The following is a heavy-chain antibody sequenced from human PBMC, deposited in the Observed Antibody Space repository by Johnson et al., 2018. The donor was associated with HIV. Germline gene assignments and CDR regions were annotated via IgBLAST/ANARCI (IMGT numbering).Heavy chain of an antibody. V-gene: IGHV3-7*03. CDR3: ARANGQLGGAFDI. J-gene: IGHJ3*02. D-gene: IGHD6-6*01. CDR2: IKQDGSEK. CDR1: GFTFNSYA. Sequence: EQLVESGGGLVQPGGSLRLSCAASGFTFNSYAMHWVRQAPGKGLEWVANIKQDGSEKYYVDSVKGRFTISRDNAKNSLYLQMNSLRAEDTAVYYCARANGQLGGAFDIWGQGTMVTVSS.